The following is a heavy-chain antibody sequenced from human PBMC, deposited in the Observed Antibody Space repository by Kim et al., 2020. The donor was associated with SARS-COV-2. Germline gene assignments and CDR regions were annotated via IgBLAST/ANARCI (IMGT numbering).Heavy chain of an antibody. D-gene: IGHD2-15*01. J-gene: IGHJ6*02. Sequence: SETLSLTCTVSGGSISSGGYYWSWIRQHPGKGLEWIGYIYYSGSTYYNPSLKSRVTISVDTSKNQFSLKLSSVTAADTAVYYCARTGSNNYGMDVWGQGTTVTVSS. CDR1: GGSISSGGYY. CDR2: IYYSGST. CDR3: ARTGSNNYGMDV. V-gene: IGHV4-31*03.